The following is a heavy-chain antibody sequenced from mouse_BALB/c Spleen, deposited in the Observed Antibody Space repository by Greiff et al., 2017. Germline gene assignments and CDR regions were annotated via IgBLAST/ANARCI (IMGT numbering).Heavy chain of an antibody. D-gene: IGHD1-2*01. CDR3: ARDRTTALYAMDY. Sequence: DVMLVESGGGLVKPGGSLKLSCAASGFTFSSYAMSWVRQSPEKRLEWVAEISSGGSYTYYPDTVTGRFTISRDNAKNTLYLEMSSLRSEDTAMYYCARDRTTALYAMDYWGQGTSVTVSS. J-gene: IGHJ4*01. CDR2: ISSGGSYT. V-gene: IGHV5-9-4*01. CDR1: GFTFSSYA.